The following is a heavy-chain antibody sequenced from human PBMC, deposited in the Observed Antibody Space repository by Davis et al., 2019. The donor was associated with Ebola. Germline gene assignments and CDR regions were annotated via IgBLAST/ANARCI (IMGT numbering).Heavy chain of an antibody. D-gene: IGHD3-10*01. J-gene: IGHJ4*02. CDR3: ASGTYYGSGSYIDY. Sequence: AASVKVSCKAFGYTFTSNYIHWVRQAPGQGLKWMGIVNPSGGSTTYAQKFQGRVTMTRDTSTSTVYMELSSLRSEDTAVYYCASGTYYGSGSYIDYWGQGTLVTVSS. CDR2: VNPSGGST. CDR1: GYTFTSNY. V-gene: IGHV1-46*01.